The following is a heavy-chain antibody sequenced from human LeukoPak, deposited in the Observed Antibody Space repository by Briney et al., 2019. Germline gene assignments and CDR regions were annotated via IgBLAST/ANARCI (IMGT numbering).Heavy chain of an antibody. V-gene: IGHV1-69*04. J-gene: IGHJ4*02. CDR2: IIPILGIA. D-gene: IGHD5-18*01. Sequence: GASVKVSCKASGYTFTGYYMHWVRPAPGQGLEWMGRIIPILGIANYAQKFQGRVTITADKSTSTAYMELSSLRSEDTAVYYCARVSGYSYGYYFDYWGQGTLVTVSS. CDR3: ARVSGYSYGYYFDY. CDR1: GYTFTGYY.